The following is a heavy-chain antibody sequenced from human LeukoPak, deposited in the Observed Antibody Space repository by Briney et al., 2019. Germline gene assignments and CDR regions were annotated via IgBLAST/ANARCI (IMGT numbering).Heavy chain of an antibody. CDR3: TRGGSSPDY. Sequence: GGALRLSCAASGFTFSTYWMHWVRQAPGKGLVWVSLINSDGGVTNYADSVKGRFTISRDNAKNTLYLQMNSLRVEDTAVYYCTRGGSSPDYWGQGTLVTVSS. V-gene: IGHV3-74*01. D-gene: IGHD6-6*01. J-gene: IGHJ4*02. CDR2: INSDGGVT. CDR1: GFTFSTYW.